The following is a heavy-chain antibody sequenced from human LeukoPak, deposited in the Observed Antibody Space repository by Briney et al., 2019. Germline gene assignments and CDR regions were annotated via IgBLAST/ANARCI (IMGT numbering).Heavy chain of an antibody. CDR1: GGSFSGYY. CDR3: ASFYCSGGSCYQYYYYYYMDV. V-gene: IGHV4-34*01. CDR2: INHSGST. Sequence: SETLSLTCAVYGGSFSGYYWSWIRQPPGKGLEWIGEINHSGSTNYNPSLKSRVTISVDTSKNQFSLKLSSVTAADTAVYYCASFYCSGGSCYQYYYYYYMDVWGKGTTVTISS. J-gene: IGHJ6*03. D-gene: IGHD2-15*01.